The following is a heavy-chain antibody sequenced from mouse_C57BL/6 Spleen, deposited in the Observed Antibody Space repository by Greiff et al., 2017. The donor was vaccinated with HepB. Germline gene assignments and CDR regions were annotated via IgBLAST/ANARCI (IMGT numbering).Heavy chain of an antibody. D-gene: IGHD1-1*01. CDR2: INPNNGGT. J-gene: IGHJ2*01. V-gene: IGHV1-22*01. CDR3: ARRSSYSYYFDY. CDR1: GYTFTDYN. Sequence: EVQLQESGPELVKPGASVKMSCKASGYTFTDYNMHWVKQSHGKSLEWIGYINPNNGGTSYNQKFKGKATLTVNKSSSTAYMELRSLTSEDSAVYYCARRSSYSYYFDYWGQGTTLTVSS.